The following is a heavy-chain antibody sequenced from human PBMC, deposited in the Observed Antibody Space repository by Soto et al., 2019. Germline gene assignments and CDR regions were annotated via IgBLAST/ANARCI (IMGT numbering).Heavy chain of an antibody. D-gene: IGHD2-15*01. J-gene: IGHJ5*02. Sequence: RLLESGGGLIQPGGSLRLSCSASGFTFRSYAMSWVRQAPGKGLEWVSGISGSGGSTYYADAVQGRFTISRDNSKNILYLQMNRLRAEDTAVYYCAKDYEEVVVAAGLDPWGQGTLVTVSS. CDR1: GFTFRSYA. V-gene: IGHV3-23*01. CDR3: AKDYEEVVVAAGLDP. CDR2: ISGSGGST.